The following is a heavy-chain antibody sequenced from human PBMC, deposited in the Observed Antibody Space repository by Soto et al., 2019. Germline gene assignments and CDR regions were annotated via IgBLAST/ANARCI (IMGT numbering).Heavy chain of an antibody. Sequence: SETLSLTCTVSGGSISSSSYYWGWIRQPPGKGLEWIGSIYYSGSTYYNPSLKSRVTISVHTSKNQFSLKLSSVTAADTAVYYCARHGGTFKWLVLPPPDDYFDYWGQGTLVTVSS. J-gene: IGHJ4*02. CDR3: ARHGGTFKWLVLPPPDDYFDY. D-gene: IGHD6-19*01. CDR2: IYYSGST. V-gene: IGHV4-39*01. CDR1: GGSISSSSYY.